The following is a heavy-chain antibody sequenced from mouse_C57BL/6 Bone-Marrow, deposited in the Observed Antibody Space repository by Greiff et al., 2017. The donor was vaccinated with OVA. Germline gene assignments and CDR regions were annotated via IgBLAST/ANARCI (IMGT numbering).Heavy chain of an antibody. Sequence: QVQLKESGAELARPGASVKLSCKASGYTFTSYGISWVEQRTGQGLEWIGEIYPRSGNTYYNEKFKGKATLTADKSSSTAYMELRSLTSEDSAVYFCARRGYDGYYLSYWGQGTLVTVSA. D-gene: IGHD2-3*01. CDR1: GYTFTSYG. CDR2: IYPRSGNT. CDR3: ARRGYDGYYLSY. J-gene: IGHJ3*01. V-gene: IGHV1-81*01.